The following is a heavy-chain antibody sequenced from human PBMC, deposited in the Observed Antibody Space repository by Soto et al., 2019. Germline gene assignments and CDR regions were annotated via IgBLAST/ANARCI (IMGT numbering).Heavy chain of an antibody. CDR1: GFTFSIYG. J-gene: IGHJ4*02. Sequence: EVQLLESGGGLVQPGGSLRLSCAASGFTFSIYGSSWVRQAPGKGLEWVSAISGSGENTYYADSVKGRFTISRDNPKNTLYLQMNSLRAEDTAVYYCAKPLGSESYLPFDYWGQGTLVTVSS. D-gene: IGHD3-10*01. V-gene: IGHV3-23*01. CDR2: ISGSGENT. CDR3: AKPLGSESYLPFDY.